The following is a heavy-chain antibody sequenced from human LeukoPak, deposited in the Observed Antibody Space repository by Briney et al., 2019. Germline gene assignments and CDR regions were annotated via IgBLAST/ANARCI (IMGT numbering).Heavy chain of an antibody. D-gene: IGHD3-10*01. J-gene: IGHJ5*02. CDR1: GGSFSGYY. Sequence: SETLSLTCAVYGGSFSGYYWSWIRQPPGKGLEWVGDINHTGSTNYNPSLKSRVTISVDTSKNQFSLKLSSVTAADTAVYYCAGVIPTTYYYGSGSYKYNWFDPWGQGTLVTVSS. CDR2: INHTGST. V-gene: IGHV4-34*01. CDR3: AGVIPTTYYYGSGSYKYNWFDP.